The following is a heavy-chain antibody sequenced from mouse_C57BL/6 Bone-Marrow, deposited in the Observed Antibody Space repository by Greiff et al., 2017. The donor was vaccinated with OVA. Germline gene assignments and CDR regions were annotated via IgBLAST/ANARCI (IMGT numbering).Heavy chain of an antibody. V-gene: IGHV1-69*01. CDR2: IDPSDSYT. J-gene: IGHJ3*01. D-gene: IGHD3-2*02. CDR1: GYTFTSYW. Sequence: VQLQQPGAELVMPGASVKLSCKASGYTFTSYWMHWVKQRPGQGLEWIGEIDPSDSYTNYNQKFKGKSTLTVDKYSSTAYMQLSSLTSEDSAVYYCARETAQATWAYWGQGTLVTVSA. CDR3: ARETAQATWAY.